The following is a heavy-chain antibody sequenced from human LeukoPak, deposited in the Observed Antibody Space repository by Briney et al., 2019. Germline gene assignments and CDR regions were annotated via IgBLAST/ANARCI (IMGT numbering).Heavy chain of an antibody. Sequence: GASVRVSCKASGYTFTSYGISWVRQAPGQGLEWMGWISAYNGNTTYAQNVQGRVTMTKDTSTSTAYMELRSLRSDDTAVYYCARGDPPYYYDSSGYLAEVWFDPWGQGTLVTVSS. V-gene: IGHV1-18*01. CDR1: GYTFTSYG. CDR2: ISAYNGNT. CDR3: ARGDPPYYYDSSGYLAEVWFDP. J-gene: IGHJ5*02. D-gene: IGHD3-22*01.